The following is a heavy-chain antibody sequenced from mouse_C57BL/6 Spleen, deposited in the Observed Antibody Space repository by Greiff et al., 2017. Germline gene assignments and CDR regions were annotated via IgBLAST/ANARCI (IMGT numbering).Heavy chain of an antibody. J-gene: IGHJ3*01. CDR2: IDPNSGGT. V-gene: IGHV1-72*01. CDR3: LYDYDEGAWFAY. D-gene: IGHD2-4*01. CDR1: GYTFTSYW. Sequence: QVQLKQPGAELVKPGASVKLSCKASGYTFTSYWMHWVKQRPGRGLEWIGRIDPNSGGTKYNEKFKSKATLTVDKPSSTAYMQLSSLTSEDSAVYYCLYDYDEGAWFAYWGQGTLVTVSA.